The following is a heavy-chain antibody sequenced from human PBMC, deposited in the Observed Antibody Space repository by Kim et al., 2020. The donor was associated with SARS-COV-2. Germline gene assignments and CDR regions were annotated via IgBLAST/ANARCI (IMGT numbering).Heavy chain of an antibody. Sequence: GGSLRLSCAASGFTFSSYAMSWVRQAPGKGLEWVSAISGSGGSTYYADSVKGRFTISRDNSKNTLYLQMNSLRAEDTAVYYCAKDPQKEPRERAHFDYWGQGTLVTVSS. CDR2: ISGSGGST. D-gene: IGHD1-1*01. CDR3: AKDPQKEPRERAHFDY. V-gene: IGHV3-23*01. J-gene: IGHJ4*02. CDR1: GFTFSSYA.